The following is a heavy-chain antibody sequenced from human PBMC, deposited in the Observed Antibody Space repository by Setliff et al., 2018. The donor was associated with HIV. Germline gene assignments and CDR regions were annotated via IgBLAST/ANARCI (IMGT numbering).Heavy chain of an antibody. D-gene: IGHD6-19*01. V-gene: IGHV4-59*11. CDR1: GGSISSRY. Sequence: SETLSLTCNVSGGSISSRYWTWIRQPPGKGLEWIGYINFGSTTYNPSLKSRVTISLDTSKNQFSLKLSSVTAADTAVYYCARSISSGWYYGYFDYWGQGTRVTV. J-gene: IGHJ4*02. CDR3: ARSISSGWYYGYFDY. CDR2: INFGST.